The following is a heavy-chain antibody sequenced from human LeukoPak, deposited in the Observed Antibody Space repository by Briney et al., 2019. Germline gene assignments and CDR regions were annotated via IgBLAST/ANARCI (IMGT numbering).Heavy chain of an antibody. J-gene: IGHJ3*02. CDR1: GYTFTSYG. CDR3: ARRGAEAFDI. Sequence: SVKVSCKASGYTFTSYGISWVRQAPGQGLEWMGGIIPIFGTANYAQKFQGRVTITADESTSTAYMELSSLRSEDTAVYYCARRGAEAFDIWGQGTMVTVSS. CDR2: IIPIFGTA. V-gene: IGHV1-69*13. D-gene: IGHD1-26*01.